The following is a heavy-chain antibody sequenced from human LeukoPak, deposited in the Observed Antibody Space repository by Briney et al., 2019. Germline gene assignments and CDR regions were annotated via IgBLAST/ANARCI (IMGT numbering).Heavy chain of an antibody. CDR1: GGTFSSYA. V-gene: IGHV1-69*13. Sequence: SVKVSCKASGGTFSSYAISWVRQAPGQGLEWMGGIIPIFGTANYAQKFQGRVTITADESTSTAYMELRSLRSDDTAVYYCARVYSSGWYIDYWGQGTLVTVSS. CDR3: ARVYSSGWYIDY. CDR2: IIPIFGTA. J-gene: IGHJ4*02. D-gene: IGHD6-19*01.